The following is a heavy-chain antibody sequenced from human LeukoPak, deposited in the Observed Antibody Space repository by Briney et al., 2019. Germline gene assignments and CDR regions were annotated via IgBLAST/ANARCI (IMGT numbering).Heavy chain of an antibody. V-gene: IGHV3-21*01. CDR3: AREGETGSLDY. CDR1: GFTFSSYN. D-gene: IGHD1-26*01. CDR2: ISSSNNYI. J-gene: IGHJ4*02. Sequence: GGSLRLSCAASGFTFSSYNMNWVRQAPGKGLEWVSFISSSNNYIYYADSVKGRFTISRDNAKNSLYLQMNSLRAEDTAVYYCAREGETGSLDYGGQGTLVTVSS.